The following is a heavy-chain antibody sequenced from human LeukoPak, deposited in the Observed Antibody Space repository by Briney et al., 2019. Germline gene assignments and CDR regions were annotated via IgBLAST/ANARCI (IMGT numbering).Heavy chain of an antibody. Sequence: GGSLRLSCAASGFDFSIYAIDWVRQAPGRGLEWVSSISSGSSFQNYADSVKGRFTISRDNTKNSVYLQMNRLRAEDTAVYFCAREGDPPGFYYYHHLDVWGKGTTVTVSS. CDR3: AREGDPPGFYYYHHLDV. D-gene: IGHD3-16*01. CDR2: ISSGSSFQ. J-gene: IGHJ6*03. V-gene: IGHV3-21*01. CDR1: GFDFSIYA.